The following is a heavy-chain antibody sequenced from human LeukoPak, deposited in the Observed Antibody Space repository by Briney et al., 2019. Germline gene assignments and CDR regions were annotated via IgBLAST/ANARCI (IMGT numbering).Heavy chain of an antibody. CDR2: IYYSGST. CDR1: GGSISSYY. D-gene: IGHD1-20*01. V-gene: IGHV4-59*01. J-gene: IGHJ4*02. CDR3: ARGPPRYNWNDATAYFDY. Sequence: SETLSLTCTVSGGSISSYYWSWIRQPPGKGLERIGYIYYSGSTNYNPSLKSRVTISVDTSKNQFSLKLSSVTAADTAVYYCARGPPRYNWNDATAYFDYWGQGTLVTVSS.